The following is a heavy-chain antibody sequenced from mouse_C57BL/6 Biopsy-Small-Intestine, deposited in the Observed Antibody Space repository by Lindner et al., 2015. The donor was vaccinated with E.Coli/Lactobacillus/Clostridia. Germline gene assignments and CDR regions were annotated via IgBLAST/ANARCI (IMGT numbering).Heavy chain of an antibody. CDR3: ARDGSEASSDY. J-gene: IGHJ4*01. CDR2: INPSSSYT. V-gene: IGHV1S61*01. CDR1: GYTFTNYY. Sequence: SVKVSCKASGYTFTNYYIHWVRQAPGQGLEWIGIINPSSSYTMYTQNFQGRVTLTRDTSTSTVYMELTSLTSDDTAVYYCARDGSEASSDYWGQGTLVTVSS. D-gene: IGHD1-1*01.